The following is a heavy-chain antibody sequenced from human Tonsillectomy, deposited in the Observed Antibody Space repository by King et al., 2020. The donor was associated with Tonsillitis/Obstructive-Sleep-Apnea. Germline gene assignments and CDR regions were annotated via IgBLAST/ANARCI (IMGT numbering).Heavy chain of an antibody. D-gene: IGHD2-21*01. CDR3: ASGGAPYNWFGP. CDR1: GFTFDDYA. CDR2: ISGDGGST. Sequence: QLVQSGGGVVQPGGSLRLSCAASGFTFDDYAMHWVRHAPGKGLGWVSLISGDGGSTYYADSVKGRFTISRDNSKNSLYLQMNSLRTEDTALYYCASGGAPYNWFGPWGQGTLVTVSS. J-gene: IGHJ5*02. V-gene: IGHV3-43*02.